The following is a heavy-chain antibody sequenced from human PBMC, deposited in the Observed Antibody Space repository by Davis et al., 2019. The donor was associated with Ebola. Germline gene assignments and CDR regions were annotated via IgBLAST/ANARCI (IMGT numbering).Heavy chain of an antibody. CDR1: GYTFTRYG. CDR3: ARVRSMVRGGDFDY. D-gene: IGHD3-10*01. CDR2: ISAYNGNT. J-gene: IGHJ4*02. Sequence: AASVKVSCKASGYTFTRYGISWVRQAPGQGLEWMGWISAYNGNTNYAQKLQGRVTMTTDTSTSTAYMDLRSLRSDDTAVYYCARVRSMVRGGDFDYWGQGTLVIVSS. V-gene: IGHV1-18*04.